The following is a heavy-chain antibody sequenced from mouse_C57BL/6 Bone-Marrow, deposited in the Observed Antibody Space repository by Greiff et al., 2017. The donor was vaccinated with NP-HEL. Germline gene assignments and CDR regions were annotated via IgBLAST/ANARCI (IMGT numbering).Heavy chain of an antibody. V-gene: IGHV1-69*01. D-gene: IGHD1-1*01. Sequence: QVQLQQPGAELVMPGASVKLSCKASGYTFTSYWMHWVKQRPGQGLEWIGEIDPSDSYTNYNQKFKGKSTLTVDKSSSTAYMQLSSLTSEDSAVYYCARKSYYYGSSYEGFAYWGQGTLVTVSA. CDR3: ARKSYYYGSSYEGFAY. CDR1: GYTFTSYW. J-gene: IGHJ3*01. CDR2: IDPSDSYT.